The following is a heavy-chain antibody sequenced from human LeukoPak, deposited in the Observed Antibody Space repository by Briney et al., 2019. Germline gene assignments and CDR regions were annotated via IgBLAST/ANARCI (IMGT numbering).Heavy chain of an antibody. D-gene: IGHD1-26*01. CDR1: GGSFSGYY. CDR3: ARVGIVGATRYYYYYGMDV. CDR2: INHSGST. V-gene: IGHV4-34*01. Sequence: SETLSLTCAVYGGSFSGYYWSWIRQPPGKGLEWLGEINHSGSTNYNPSLKSRVTISVDTSKNQFSLKLSSVTAADTAVYYCARVGIVGATRYYYYYGMDVWGQGTTVTVSS. J-gene: IGHJ6*02.